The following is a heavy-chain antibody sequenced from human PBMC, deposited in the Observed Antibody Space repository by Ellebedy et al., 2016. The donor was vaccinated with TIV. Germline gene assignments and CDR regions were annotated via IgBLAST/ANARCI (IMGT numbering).Heavy chain of an antibody. Sequence: MPSETLSLTCTVSGGSITSRHYSWGWIRQPPGKGLEWIGNIDSSGTTYYNPSLKSRLTISVDTSRNHLSLKLSSVTAADTAVYYCARYDTSGYYIYFFDYWGQGTLVTVSS. CDR2: IDSSGTT. V-gene: IGHV4-39*02. CDR3: ARYDTSGYYIYFFDY. CDR1: GGSITSRHYS. J-gene: IGHJ4*02. D-gene: IGHD3-22*01.